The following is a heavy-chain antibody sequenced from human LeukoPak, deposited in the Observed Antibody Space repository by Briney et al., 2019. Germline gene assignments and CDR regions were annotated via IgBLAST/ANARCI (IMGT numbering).Heavy chain of an antibody. CDR3: ARASYSGYDPQRYYFDY. Sequence: PGGSLRLSCAASGFTFSSYEMNWVRQAPGKGLEWVSYISSSGSTIYYADSVKGRFTISRDNAKNSLYLQMNSLRAEDTAAYYCARASYSGYDPQRYYFDYWGQGTLVTVSS. CDR1: GFTFSSYE. V-gene: IGHV3-48*03. CDR2: ISSSGSTI. J-gene: IGHJ4*02. D-gene: IGHD5-12*01.